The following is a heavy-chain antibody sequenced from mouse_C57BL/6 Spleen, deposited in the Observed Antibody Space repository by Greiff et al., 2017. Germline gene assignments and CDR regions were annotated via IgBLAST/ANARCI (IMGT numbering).Heavy chain of an antibody. J-gene: IGHJ4*01. CDR3: LRQFYAMDY. V-gene: IGHV10-1*01. CDR2: IRSKSNNSAT. Sequence: EVQLVESGGGLVQPKGSLKLSCAASGFSFNTYAMNWVRQAPGKGLEWVSRIRSKSNNSATHYADSVKHRITISREDSENMRYLKMSNLKTEDTARDYWLRQFYAMDYWGQGTSVTVAS. CDR1: GFSFNTYA.